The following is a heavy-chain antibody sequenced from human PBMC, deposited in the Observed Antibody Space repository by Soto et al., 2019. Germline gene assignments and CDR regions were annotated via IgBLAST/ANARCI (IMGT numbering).Heavy chain of an antibody. J-gene: IGHJ5*02. CDR1: GYAFTSYG. D-gene: IGHD6-19*01. Sequence: VAVKVSCQASGYAFTSYGISWVRQAPGQGLEWMGWISAYNGNTNYAQKLQGRVTMTTDTSTSTAYMELRSLRSDDTAVYYCARGAGVHLKYNWFDPWGQGTLVTVSS. CDR2: ISAYNGNT. CDR3: ARGAGVHLKYNWFDP. V-gene: IGHV1-18*01.